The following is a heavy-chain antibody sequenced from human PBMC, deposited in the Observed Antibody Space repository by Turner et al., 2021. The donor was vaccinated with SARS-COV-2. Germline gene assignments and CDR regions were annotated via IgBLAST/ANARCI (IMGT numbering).Heavy chain of an antibody. CDR3: AKATYDFWSGYGYYSYGMDV. D-gene: IGHD3-3*01. CDR1: VFTFRSYA. V-gene: IGHV3-23*01. CDR2: FSGSGGST. J-gene: IGHJ6*02. Sequence: EVQLLESGGGLVQPGGSLSLSCAASVFTFRSYAIRWVRQAPGKGLEWVSAFSGSGGSTYYADSVKGRFTISRDNSKNTLYLQMNSLRAEDTAVYYCAKATYDFWSGYGYYSYGMDVWGQGTTVTVSS.